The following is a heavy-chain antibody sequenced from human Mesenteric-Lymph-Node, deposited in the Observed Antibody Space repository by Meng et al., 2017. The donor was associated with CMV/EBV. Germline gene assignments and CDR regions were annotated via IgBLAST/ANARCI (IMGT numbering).Heavy chain of an antibody. J-gene: IGHJ6*02. CDR2: IYSDDRLT. CDR1: GFTLSTSP. D-gene: IGHD6-19*01. Sequence: GESLKISCAASGFTLSTSPMSWVRQAPGEGLEWVSIIYSDDRLTFYADSVKGRFTISRDNSKNTLYLQMNSLRAEDTAVYYCAKDKQWLASGYYYGMDVWGQGTTVTVSS. CDR3: AKDKQWLASGYYYGMDV. V-gene: IGHV3-23*03.